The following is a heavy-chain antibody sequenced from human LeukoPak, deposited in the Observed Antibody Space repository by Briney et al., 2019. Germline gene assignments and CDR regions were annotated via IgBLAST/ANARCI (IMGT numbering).Heavy chain of an antibody. J-gene: IGHJ4*02. V-gene: IGHV4-59*01. D-gene: IGHD2-8*01. Sequence: SETLSLTCTVSGDSINKYFWSWLRQSPVKGLEWIGYISHTGNTNYNPSLKSRVTISLDKSNNQFSLRLSSMTPADTAVYYCAKASPEDLKWRYYIDFWGQGVLVTVSS. CDR1: GDSINKYF. CDR3: AKASPEDLKWRYYIDF. CDR2: ISHTGNT.